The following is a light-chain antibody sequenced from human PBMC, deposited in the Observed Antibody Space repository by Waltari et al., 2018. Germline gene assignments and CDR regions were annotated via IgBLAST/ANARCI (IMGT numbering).Light chain of an antibody. CDR1: QGITSR. CDR3: QQANTFPVT. Sequence: DIQMTQSTSAVSAFVGDRVIITCRASQGITSRLAWYQQKPGRAPKLLIYDASSLQSGVPSRFSGSGSETDFTLTINNLQPEDIATYFCQQANTFPVTFGPGTKVDIK. V-gene: IGKV1-12*01. CDR2: DAS. J-gene: IGKJ3*01.